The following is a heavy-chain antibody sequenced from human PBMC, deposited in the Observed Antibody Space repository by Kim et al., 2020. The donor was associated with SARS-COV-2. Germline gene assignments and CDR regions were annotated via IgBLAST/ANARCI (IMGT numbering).Heavy chain of an antibody. Sequence: SETLSLTCTVSGGSISSSSYYWGWIRQPPGKGLEWIGSIYYSGSTYYNPSLKRRVTISVDTSKNQFSRKLSSVTAADTAVYYCARHVSGSYYYYYMDFWGKVTTVTVSS. CDR1: GGSISSSSYY. J-gene: IGHJ6*03. V-gene: IGHV4-39*01. CDR3: ARHVSGSYYYYYMDF. D-gene: IGHD1-26*01. CDR2: IYYSGST.